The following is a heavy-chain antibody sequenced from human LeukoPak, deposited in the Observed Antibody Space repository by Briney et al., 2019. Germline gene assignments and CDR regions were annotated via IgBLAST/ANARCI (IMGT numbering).Heavy chain of an antibody. CDR2: ISTNGATI. D-gene: IGHD3-22*01. CDR1: GFTFKDYA. V-gene: IGHV3-11*01. CDR3: ARDPPGYYYDSGGYIV. Sequence: GGSLRLSCAGSGFTFKDYAMSWIRQAPGKGLEWISYISTNGATIYYAASVQGRFTISRDNTRNSLFLHMFSLGAEDTGVYYCARDPPGYYYDSGGYIVWGQGTRVIVSS. J-gene: IGHJ4*02.